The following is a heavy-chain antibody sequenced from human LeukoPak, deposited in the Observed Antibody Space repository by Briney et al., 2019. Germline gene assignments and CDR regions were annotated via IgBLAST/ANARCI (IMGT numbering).Heavy chain of an antibody. V-gene: IGHV3-21*01. CDR1: GFTFSSYS. CDR2: ISSSSSYI. Sequence: GGSLRLSCAASGFTFSSYSMNWVRQAPGKGLEWVSSISSSSSYIYYADSVKGRFTISRDDAKNSLYLQMDSLRAEDTAVYYCARVKGDAFDIWGQGTMVTVSS. CDR3: ARVKGDAFDI. J-gene: IGHJ3*02.